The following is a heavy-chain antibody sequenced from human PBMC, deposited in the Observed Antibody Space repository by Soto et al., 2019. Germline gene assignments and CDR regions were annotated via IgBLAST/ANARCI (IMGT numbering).Heavy chain of an antibody. D-gene: IGHD5-18*01. CDR2: IYSSGST. J-gene: IGHJ4*02. V-gene: IGHV4-39*01. CDR3: ARLGTAMVTFDY. CDR1: GDSVSTNSYS. Sequence: SETLSLTCTVSGDSVSTNSYSWGWIRKPPGKGLEWIGSIYSSGSTYYNPSLKSRVTISVDTSKNQFSLKLSSVTAADTAVYYCARLGTAMVTFDYWGQGTLVTVSS.